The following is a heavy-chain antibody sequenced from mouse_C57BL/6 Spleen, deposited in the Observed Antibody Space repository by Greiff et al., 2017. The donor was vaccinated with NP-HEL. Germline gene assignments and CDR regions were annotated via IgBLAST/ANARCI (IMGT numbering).Heavy chain of an antibody. J-gene: IGHJ1*03. Sequence: VQLQQSGPELVKPGASVKISCKASGYSFTGYYMNWVKQSPEKSLEWIGEINPSTGGTTYNQKFKAKATLTVDKSSSTAYMQLSSLTSEDSAVYYCARGDGYSRYFDVWGTGTTVTVSS. CDR3: ARGDGYSRYFDV. CDR2: INPSTGGT. V-gene: IGHV1-42*01. CDR1: GYSFTGYY. D-gene: IGHD2-3*01.